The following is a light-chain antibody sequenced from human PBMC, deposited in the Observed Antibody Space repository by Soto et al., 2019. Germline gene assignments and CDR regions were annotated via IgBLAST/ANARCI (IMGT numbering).Light chain of an antibody. V-gene: IGKV3-11*01. CDR3: QQRSNWPPFT. Sequence: EIVLTQSPGTLSLSPGERATLSCRASQSVSYYLAWYQQKPGQAPRLLIYDASNRATGIPARFSGSGSGTDFTLTISSLEPEDFAVYYCQQRSNWPPFTFGPGTKVDI. CDR1: QSVSYY. J-gene: IGKJ3*01. CDR2: DAS.